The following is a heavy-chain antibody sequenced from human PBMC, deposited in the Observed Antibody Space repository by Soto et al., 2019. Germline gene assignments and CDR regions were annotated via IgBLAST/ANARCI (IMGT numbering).Heavy chain of an antibody. Sequence: EVQLVESGGGLVKPGGSLRLSCAASGFTFSSYSMNWVRQAPGKGLEWVSAISGSAGSTYYADSVKGRFTISRDNSQNTLYLQMNSLRAEDTAVYYCATAYSRGWYYFDYWGQGTRVTVSS. CDR3: ATAYSRGWYYFDY. CDR2: ISGSAGST. CDR1: GFTFSSYS. D-gene: IGHD6-19*01. J-gene: IGHJ4*02. V-gene: IGHV3-23*04.